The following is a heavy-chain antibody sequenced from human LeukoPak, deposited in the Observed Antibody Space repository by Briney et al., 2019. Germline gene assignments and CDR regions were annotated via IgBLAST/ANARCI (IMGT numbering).Heavy chain of an antibody. CDR3: ARVSRNGWLQYFDY. CDR2: INHSGST. CDR1: GGSFSGYY. J-gene: IGHJ4*02. V-gene: IGHV4-34*01. Sequence: SETLSLTCAVYGGSFSGYYWSWIRQPPGKGLEWIGEINHSGSTNYNPSLKSRVTISVHTSKNQFSLKLSSVTAADTAVYYCARVSRNGWLQYFDYWGQGTLVTVPS. D-gene: IGHD5-24*01.